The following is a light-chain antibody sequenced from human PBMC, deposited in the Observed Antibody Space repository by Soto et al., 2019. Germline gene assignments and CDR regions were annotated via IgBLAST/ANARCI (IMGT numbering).Light chain of an antibody. Sequence: QSVLTQPASVSGSPGQSITISCTGTSSDVGGYNYVSWYQQHPGKAPKVMIYEVSNRPSGVSNRFSGSKSGNTASLTISGLQAEDEADYYCSSYTSSSTLVFGPGTKLTVL. CDR3: SSYTSSSTLV. CDR2: EVS. V-gene: IGLV2-14*01. CDR1: SSDVGGYNY. J-gene: IGLJ1*01.